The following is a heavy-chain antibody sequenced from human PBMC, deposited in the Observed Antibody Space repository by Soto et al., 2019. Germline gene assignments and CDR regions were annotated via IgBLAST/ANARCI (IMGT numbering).Heavy chain of an antibody. V-gene: IGHV4-59*01. CDR2: VYYSEST. Sequence: QVQLQESGPGLVKPSETLSLTCTVSGVSISSYYWSWIRQPPGKGLEWIGYVYYSESTKHNPSLKRRVTISIDTSKNQFSLNLSAVTAADTAVDYCARVTPYGSGSYYNAGGMDVWGQGTTVTVSS. CDR3: ARVTPYGSGSYYNAGGMDV. J-gene: IGHJ6*02. CDR1: GVSISSYY. D-gene: IGHD3-10*01.